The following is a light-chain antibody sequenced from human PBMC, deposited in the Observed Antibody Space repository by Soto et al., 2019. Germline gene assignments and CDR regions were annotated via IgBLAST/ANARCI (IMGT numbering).Light chain of an antibody. CDR3: QTWGTGIHVV. Sequence: QPVLTQSPSASASLVASVKLTCTLSSGHSSYAIAWHQQQPEKGPRYLMKLDSDGSHTKGDAIPDRFSGSSSGAERYLTISSIQSEDEADYYCQTWGTGIHVVFGGGTKLTVL. CDR1: SGHSSYA. J-gene: IGLJ2*01. V-gene: IGLV4-69*01. CDR2: LDSDGSH.